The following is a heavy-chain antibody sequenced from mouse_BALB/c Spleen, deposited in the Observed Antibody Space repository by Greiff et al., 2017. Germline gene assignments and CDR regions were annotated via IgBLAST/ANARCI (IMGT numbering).Heavy chain of an antibody. J-gene: IGHJ4*01. CDR1: GFTFSSYA. CDR3: ARGGITTVVDAMDY. V-gene: IGHV5-9-3*01. D-gene: IGHD1-1*01. CDR2: ISSGGSYT. Sequence: EVNLVESGGGLVKPGGSLKLSCAASGFTFSSYAMSWVRQTPEKRLEWVATISSGGSYTYYPDSVKGRFTISRDNAKNTLYLQMSSLRSEDTAMYYCARGGITTVVDAMDYWGQGTSVTVSS.